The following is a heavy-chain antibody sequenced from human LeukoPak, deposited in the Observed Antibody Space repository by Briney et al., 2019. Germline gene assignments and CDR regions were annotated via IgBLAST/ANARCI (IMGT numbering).Heavy chain of an antibody. CDR2: ITSSGDDI. CDR1: GFTFSDYY. Sequence: SGGSLRLSCAASGFTFSDYYTSWIRQAPGKGLEWVAYITSSGDDIYYADSVKGRFTISRDNAKNALFLRMSSLRVEDTATYYCASDIVATSGDFWGQGTLVSVSS. J-gene: IGHJ4*02. V-gene: IGHV3-11*01. D-gene: IGHD5-12*01. CDR3: ASDIVATSGDF.